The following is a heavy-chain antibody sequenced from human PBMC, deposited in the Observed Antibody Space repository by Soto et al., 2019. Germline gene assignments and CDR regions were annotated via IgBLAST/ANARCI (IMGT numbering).Heavy chain of an antibody. V-gene: IGHV4-39*01. CDR3: ASIRCSGGSCYGDYYYGMDV. CDR2: IYYSGST. J-gene: IGHJ6*02. CDR1: GGSISSSSYY. D-gene: IGHD2-15*01. Sequence: QLQLQESGPGLVKPSETLSLTCTVSGGSISSSSYYWGWIRQPPGKGLEWIGSIYYSGSTYYNPSLKSRVTISVDTSKNQVSLKLSSVTAADTAVYYCASIRCSGGSCYGDYYYGMDVWGQGTTVTVSS.